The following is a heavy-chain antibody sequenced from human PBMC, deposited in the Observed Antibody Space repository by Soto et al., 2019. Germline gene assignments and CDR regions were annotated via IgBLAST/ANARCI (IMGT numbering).Heavy chain of an antibody. Sequence: GGSLRLSCAASGFTFSSYAMSWVRQAPGKGLEWVSAISGSGGSTYYADSVKGRFTISRDNSKNTLYLQMNSLRAEDTAVYYCAKDGRRGYSGYDFVYWGQGTLVTVSS. CDR2: ISGSGGST. CDR3: AKDGRRGYSGYDFVY. D-gene: IGHD5-12*01. V-gene: IGHV3-23*01. CDR1: GFTFSSYA. J-gene: IGHJ4*02.